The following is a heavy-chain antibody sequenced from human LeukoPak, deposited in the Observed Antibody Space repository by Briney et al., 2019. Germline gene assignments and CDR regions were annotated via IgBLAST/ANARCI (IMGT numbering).Heavy chain of an antibody. J-gene: IGHJ6*04. Sequence: GGSLRLSCAASGFTFDDYAMHWVRQAPGKGLEWVSGINWNSGIIGYADSVKGRFTISRDNTKNSLYLQMNSLRAEDTAVYYCAELGITMIGGVWGKGTTVTISS. V-gene: IGHV3-9*01. D-gene: IGHD3-10*02. CDR1: GFTFDDYA. CDR2: INWNSGII. CDR3: AELGITMIGGV.